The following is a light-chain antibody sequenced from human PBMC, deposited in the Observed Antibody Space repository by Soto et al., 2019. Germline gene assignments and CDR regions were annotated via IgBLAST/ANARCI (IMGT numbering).Light chain of an antibody. CDR1: QDISNY. J-gene: IGKJ2*01. V-gene: IGKV1-33*01. CDR3: QQYDNLPRT. CDR2: DAS. Sequence: DIPMTQSPSSLSASVGDRVTITSQASQDISNYLNLYQQKPGKAPKLLIYDASNLETGVPSRFSGSGSGTDFTFTISSLQPEDIATYYCQQYDNLPRTFGQGTKLEIK.